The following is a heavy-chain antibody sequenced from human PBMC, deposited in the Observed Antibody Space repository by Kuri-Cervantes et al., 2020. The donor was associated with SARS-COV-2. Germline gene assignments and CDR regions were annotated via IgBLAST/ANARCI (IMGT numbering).Heavy chain of an antibody. CDR3: ARLRGDMGAILPLDYFDY. D-gene: IGHD3-10*01. J-gene: IGHJ4*02. Sequence: GESLKISCRASGYTFTTYWIVWVRQMPGKGLQWTGIIYPGDSDTRYSPSFQGHVTISADESISTAYLQWSSLKASDIAMYYCARLRGDMGAILPLDYFDYWGQGTLVTVSS. CDR1: GYTFTTYW. CDR2: IYPGDSDT. V-gene: IGHV5-51*01.